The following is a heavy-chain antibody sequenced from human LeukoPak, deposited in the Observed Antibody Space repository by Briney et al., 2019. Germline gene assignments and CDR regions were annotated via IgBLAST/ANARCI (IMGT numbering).Heavy chain of an antibody. V-gene: IGHV3-64*04. CDR1: GFXFSSYA. CDR3: ARDRGWFDP. CDR2: ISSNGGPT. Sequence: GGSLRLSCSASGFXFSSYAMHWVRQAPGKGLEYVSSISSNGGPTYYADSVRGRFTISRDNSKNTLYLQMNSLRAEDTAVYYCARDRGWFDPWGLGTLVTVFS. J-gene: IGHJ5*02.